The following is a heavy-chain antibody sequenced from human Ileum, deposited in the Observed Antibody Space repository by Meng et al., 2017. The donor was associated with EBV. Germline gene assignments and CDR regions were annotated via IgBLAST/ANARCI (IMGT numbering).Heavy chain of an antibody. Sequence: VVLVWSGGGLVQPGCSPPVACATSGFNFSDYRMHWAGQAPGEGVVWVSRINTDGSTSNYADSMKGRITISRDNAKNTLYMQMDSLGDEDSAVYDCTRAENYRHDYWGQGTLVTVSS. CDR1: GFNFSDYR. CDR3: TRAENYRHDY. V-gene: IGHV3-74*01. CDR2: INTDGSTS. D-gene: IGHD5-24*01. J-gene: IGHJ4*02.